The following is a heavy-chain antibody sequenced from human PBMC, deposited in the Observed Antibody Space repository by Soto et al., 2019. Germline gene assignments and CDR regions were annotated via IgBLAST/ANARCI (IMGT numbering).Heavy chain of an antibody. Sequence: GGSLRLSCAASGFTFSSYAMHWVRQAPGKGLEWVGFIRSRPYGVTTEYAASVKGRFTISRDDSKSIAYLQMNSLTTEDTAVYYCSRGIWEMATIRPENYWGQGTLVTVSS. CDR3: SRGIWEMATIRPENY. CDR1: GFTFSSYA. D-gene: IGHD5-12*01. J-gene: IGHJ4*02. V-gene: IGHV3-49*04. CDR2: IRSRPYGVTT.